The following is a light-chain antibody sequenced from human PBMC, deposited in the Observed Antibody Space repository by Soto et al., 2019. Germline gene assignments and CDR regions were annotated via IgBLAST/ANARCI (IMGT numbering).Light chain of an antibody. CDR3: QQFYNTPPYT. J-gene: IGKJ2*01. Sequence: EIVMTQSPATLSVSPGERVTLSCRASQSVSDNLAWYQDKPGQAPRLLIYGASTRATGFTARFSGSGSGTEFTLTISSLQSEDVAVYYCQQFYNTPPYTFGQGTRLEIK. CDR2: GAS. CDR1: QSVSDN. V-gene: IGKV3-15*01.